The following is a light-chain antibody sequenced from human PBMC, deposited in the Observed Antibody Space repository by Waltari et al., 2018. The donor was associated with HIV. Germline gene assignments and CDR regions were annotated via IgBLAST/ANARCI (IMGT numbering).Light chain of an antibody. CDR1: STNIGSNT. Sequence: QSVLTQPPSASGTPGQRVTISCSGSSTNIGSNTVNWYQRHPEKSPKLPIYSNNPRPSGVPDRFAGSRSGTSASLAISGLQSEDEADYYCAAWDDSLNGLVFGTGTKFTVL. J-gene: IGLJ1*01. V-gene: IGLV1-44*01. CDR2: SNN. CDR3: AAWDDSLNGLV.